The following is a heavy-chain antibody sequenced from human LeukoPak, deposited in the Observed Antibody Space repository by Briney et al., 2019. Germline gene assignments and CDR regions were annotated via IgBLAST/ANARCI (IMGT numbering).Heavy chain of an antibody. Sequence: GGSLRLSCAASGFTFSSYAMSWVRQAPGKGLEWVSAISGSGGSTYYADSVKGRFTISRDNSKNTLYLQMNSLRAEDTAVYYCAKGGQLVPYYCYGMDVWGQGTTVTVSS. CDR1: GFTFSSYA. D-gene: IGHD6-6*01. CDR3: AKGGQLVPYYCYGMDV. CDR2: ISGSGGST. J-gene: IGHJ6*02. V-gene: IGHV3-23*01.